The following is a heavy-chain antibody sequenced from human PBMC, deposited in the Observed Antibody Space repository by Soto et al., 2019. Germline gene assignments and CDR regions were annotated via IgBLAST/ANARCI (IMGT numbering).Heavy chain of an antibody. CDR1: GFSFSDYF. CDR2: INPSCDSR. Sequence: ASVKVSCKASGFSFSDYFMHWVRQAPVQVLEWMGIINPSCDSRNYAQKFQGRVTITRDTSTSTVYMDLSSLRYEDTAVYYCARDNSKNYGTPAASSWFQPWGQGTTVTLSS. V-gene: IGHV1-46*01. CDR3: ARDNSKNYGTPAASSWFQP. J-gene: IGHJ5*02. D-gene: IGHD2-15*01.